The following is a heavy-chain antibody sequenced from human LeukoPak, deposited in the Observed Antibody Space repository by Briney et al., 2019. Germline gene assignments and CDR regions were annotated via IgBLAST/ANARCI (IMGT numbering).Heavy chain of an antibody. CDR1: GFTFSSYE. V-gene: IGHV3-48*03. D-gene: IGHD5-24*01. CDR2: ISSSGSTI. CDR3: AREGYMATINY. J-gene: IGHJ4*02. Sequence: PGGSLRLPCAASGFTFSSYEMNWVRQAPGKGLEGGSYISSSGSTIYYTDSVKGRFTISRDNAKNSLYLQMKRLRADDTAVYYCAREGYMATINYWGQGTLVTVSS.